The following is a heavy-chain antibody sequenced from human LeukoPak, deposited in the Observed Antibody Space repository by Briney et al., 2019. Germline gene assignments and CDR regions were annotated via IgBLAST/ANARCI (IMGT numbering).Heavy chain of an antibody. Sequence: LSLTCTVSGYSISSGYYWGWIRQPPGKGLEWVSAITGSGAFTDYADSMKGRFTISRDNAQNSLYLQMNSLRVEDTAVYYCARDGAYAFDVWGHGTMVTVSS. J-gene: IGHJ3*01. CDR2: ITGSGAFT. CDR1: GYSISSGYY. D-gene: IGHD2-21*01. V-gene: IGHV3-11*06. CDR3: ARDGAYAFDV.